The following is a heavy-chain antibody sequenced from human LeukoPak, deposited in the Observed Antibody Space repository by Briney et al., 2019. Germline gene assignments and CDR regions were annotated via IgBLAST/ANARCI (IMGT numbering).Heavy chain of an antibody. D-gene: IGHD5-12*01. J-gene: IGHJ1*01. V-gene: IGHV3-48*03. CDR1: GFTFSSYE. Sequence: GGALRLSCAHSGFTFSSYEMNWVRQAPGKGLEWVSYISSSGSTMYYADSVQGRFTISRDNDKKSLYLEMNRRRAEDTAVYYCARGGVYSGYDWGQGSLVTVSS. CDR2: ISSSGSTM. CDR3: ARGGVYSGYD.